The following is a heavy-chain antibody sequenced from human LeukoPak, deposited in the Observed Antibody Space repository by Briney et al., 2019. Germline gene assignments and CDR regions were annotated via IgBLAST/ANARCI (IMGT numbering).Heavy chain of an antibody. Sequence: KPGGSLRLSCAASGFTFSSYSMNWVRQAPGKGLEWVSSISSSSSYTYYADSVKGRFTISRDNAKNSLYLQMNSLRAEDTAVYYCARGSIRFLERDTKYYFDYWGQGTLVTVSS. J-gene: IGHJ4*02. CDR2: ISSSSSYT. V-gene: IGHV3-21*01. D-gene: IGHD3-3*01. CDR1: GFTFSSYS. CDR3: ARGSIRFLERDTKYYFDY.